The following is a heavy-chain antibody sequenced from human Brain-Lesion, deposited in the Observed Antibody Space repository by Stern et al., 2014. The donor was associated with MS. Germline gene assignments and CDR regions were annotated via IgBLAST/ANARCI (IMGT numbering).Heavy chain of an antibody. D-gene: IGHD3-3*01. Sequence: EVPLVESGGGLVQPGGSLTISCTAAGFTFGNYWMTWVRQAPGKGLEWVANLKEDGTEKNYVDSVKGRFTISRDNARNSLYLQMNSLRVEDTALYYCARVYNTIYGIVTQRGSGMDVWGQGTTVIVCS. CDR1: GFTFGNYW. J-gene: IGHJ6*02. V-gene: IGHV3-7*01. CDR2: LKEDGTEK. CDR3: ARVYNTIYGIVTQRGSGMDV.